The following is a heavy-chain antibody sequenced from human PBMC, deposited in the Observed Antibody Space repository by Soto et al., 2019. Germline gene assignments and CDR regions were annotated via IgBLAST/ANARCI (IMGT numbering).Heavy chain of an antibody. Sequence: GGSLRLSCAASGFTFSSYAMSWVRQAPWKGLEWVSTISSSGGSTYYADSVKGRFTISRDNSKNTLYLQMNSLRAADTAVYYCAKDGLGAYSYGSYYFDYWGQGTLVTVSS. V-gene: IGHV3-23*01. CDR2: ISSSGGST. CDR1: GFTFSSYA. CDR3: AKDGLGAYSYGSYYFDY. J-gene: IGHJ4*02. D-gene: IGHD5-18*01.